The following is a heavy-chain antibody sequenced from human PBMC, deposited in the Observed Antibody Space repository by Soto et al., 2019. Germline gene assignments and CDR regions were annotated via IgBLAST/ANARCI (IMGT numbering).Heavy chain of an antibody. J-gene: IGHJ6*02. Sequence: PGGSLRLSCAASGFTFSSYAMHWVRQAPGKGLEWVAVISYDGSNKYYADSVKGRFTISRDNSKNTLYLQMNSLRAEDTAVYYCARARPSLIAAAGMGGVYYYGMDVWGQGTTVTVSS. D-gene: IGHD6-13*01. V-gene: IGHV3-30-3*01. CDR1: GFTFSSYA. CDR2: ISYDGSNK. CDR3: ARARPSLIAAAGMGGVYYYGMDV.